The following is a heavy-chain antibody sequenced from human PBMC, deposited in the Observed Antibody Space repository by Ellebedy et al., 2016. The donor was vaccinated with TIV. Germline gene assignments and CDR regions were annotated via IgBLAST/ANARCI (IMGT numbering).Heavy chain of an antibody. V-gene: IGHV1-8*01. Sequence: ASVKVSXXASGYTFTSYDINWVRQATGQGLEWMGWMNPNSGNTGYAQKFQGRVTMTRNTSISTAYMELSSLRSEDTAVYYCASPSSGYYRDAFDIWGQGTMVTVSS. J-gene: IGHJ3*02. D-gene: IGHD3-22*01. CDR2: MNPNSGNT. CDR3: ASPSSGYYRDAFDI. CDR1: GYTFTSYD.